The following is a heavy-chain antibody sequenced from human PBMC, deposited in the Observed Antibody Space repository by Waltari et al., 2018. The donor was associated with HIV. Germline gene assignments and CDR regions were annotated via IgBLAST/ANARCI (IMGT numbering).Heavy chain of an antibody. CDR2: INAGNDNT. V-gene: IGHV1-3*01. D-gene: IGHD6-13*01. CDR1: GYTLTTYA. CDR3: ARWFSSSWYYYGMDV. J-gene: IGHJ6*02. Sequence: QLQLVQSGAELKKPGASAKVSCKASGYTLTTYAIHWVRQAPGQRLEWMGWINAGNDNTKYSQKFQGRVTITRDTSANTAYMELSSLRSEDTAVYYCARWFSSSWYYYGMDVWGQGTTVTVSS.